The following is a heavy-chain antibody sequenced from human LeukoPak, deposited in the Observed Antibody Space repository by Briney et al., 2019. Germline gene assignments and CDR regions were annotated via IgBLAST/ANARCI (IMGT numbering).Heavy chain of an antibody. CDR2: IYYSGST. J-gene: IGHJ4*02. V-gene: IGHV4-39*01. CDR3: ARRIYSSSWYY. CDR1: GGSISSSSYY. D-gene: IGHD6-13*01. Sequence: SETLSLTCTVSGGSISSSSYYWGWIRQSPGKGLEWIGSIYYSGSTYYNPSLKSRVTISVDTSKNQFSLKLSSVTAADAAVYYCARRIYSSSWYYWGQGTLVSVSS.